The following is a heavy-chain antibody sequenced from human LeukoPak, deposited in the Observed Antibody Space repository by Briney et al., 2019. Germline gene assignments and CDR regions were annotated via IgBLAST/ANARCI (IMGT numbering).Heavy chain of an antibody. CDR2: INHSGST. Sequence: PSETLSLTCAVYGGSFSGYYWSWIRQPPGKGLEWIREINHSGSTNYNPSLKSRVTISVDTSKNQFSLKLSSVTAADTAVYYCARGPLLSSGYYYGYYWGQGTLVTVSS. CDR3: ARGPLLSSGYYYGYY. J-gene: IGHJ4*02. V-gene: IGHV4-34*01. CDR1: GGSFSGYY. D-gene: IGHD3-22*01.